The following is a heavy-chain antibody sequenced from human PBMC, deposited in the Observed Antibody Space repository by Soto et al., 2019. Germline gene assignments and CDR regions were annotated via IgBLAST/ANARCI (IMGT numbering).Heavy chain of an antibody. CDR3: ARVLGYSYVDYYGMDV. CDR2: IIPIFGTA. V-gene: IGHV1-69*13. CDR1: GGTFSSYA. J-gene: IGHJ6*02. D-gene: IGHD5-18*01. Sequence: SVKVSCEASGGTFSSYAISWVRQAPVQGLEWMGGIIPIFGTANYAQKFQGRVTITADESTSTAYMELSSLRSEDTAVYYCARVLGYSYVDYYGMDVWGQGTTVTVSS.